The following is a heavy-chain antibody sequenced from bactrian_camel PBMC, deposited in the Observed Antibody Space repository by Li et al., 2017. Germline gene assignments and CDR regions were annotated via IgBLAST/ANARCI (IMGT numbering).Heavy chain of an antibody. D-gene: IGHD1*01. CDR1: ADAYASYC. V-gene: IGHV3S55*01. CDR2: LDSDGNT. Sequence: HVQLVESGGGSVQAGGSLRLSCVASADAYASYCLGWFRQTPGKLREGVAALDSDGNTGYDDSVKGRFTISLDNAKNILYLQMNSLKPEDTAMYVCAATFSGFGCFGEDFREDRFGIWGQETQVTVS. CDR3: AATFSGFGCFGEDFREDRFGI. J-gene: IGHJ6*01.